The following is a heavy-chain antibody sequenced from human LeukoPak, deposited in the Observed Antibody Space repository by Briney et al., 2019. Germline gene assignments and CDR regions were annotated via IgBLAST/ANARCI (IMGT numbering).Heavy chain of an antibody. V-gene: IGHV1-2*02. J-gene: IGHJ4*02. Sequence: ASVKVSCKASGYTFTSYTIHWVRQAPGQRLEWMGWINPDSGGTIYAQNFQGRVTMTRDTSISTAYMELSSLRSDDTAVYYCARDLGDTYGSVGDFDYWGQGTLVTVSS. CDR3: ARDLGDTYGSVGDFDY. CDR1: GYTFTSYT. CDR2: INPDSGGT. D-gene: IGHD3-10*01.